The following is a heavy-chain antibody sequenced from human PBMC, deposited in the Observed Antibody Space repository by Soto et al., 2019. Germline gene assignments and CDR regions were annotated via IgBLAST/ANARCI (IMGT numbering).Heavy chain of an antibody. CDR1: GGSISSGGYS. Sequence: QLQLQESGSGLVKPSQTLSLTCAVSGGSISSGGYSWSWIRQPPGKGLEWIGYIYQSGSTFYNPSLKSRVTTSLDRSKNQFSLKVSSVTAADTAVYYCAGLYSSGWYFDHWGQGTLVIVSS. D-gene: IGHD6-19*01. CDR3: AGLYSSGWYFDH. V-gene: IGHV4-30-2*01. CDR2: IYQSGST. J-gene: IGHJ4*02.